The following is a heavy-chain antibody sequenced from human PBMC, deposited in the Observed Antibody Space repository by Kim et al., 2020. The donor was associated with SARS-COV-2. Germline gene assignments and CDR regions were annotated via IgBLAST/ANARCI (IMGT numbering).Heavy chain of an antibody. D-gene: IGHD1-26*01. V-gene: IGHV4-59*08. J-gene: IGHJ4*02. CDR3: ARHRVGATPSFDH. Sequence: YNPARQAGVTISRDTPSNQFSLRLSSVTAADTAVYYCARHRVGATPSFDHWGQGTRVTVSS.